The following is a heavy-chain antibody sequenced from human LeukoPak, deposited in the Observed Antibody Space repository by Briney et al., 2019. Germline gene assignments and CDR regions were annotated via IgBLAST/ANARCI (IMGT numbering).Heavy chain of an antibody. CDR3: ASQGEYGDYDY. V-gene: IGHV4-30-4*08. CDR1: GFTFSSYS. Sequence: LRLSCAASGFTFSSYSMNWVRQPPGKGLEWIGYIYYSGSTYYNPSLKSRVTISVDTSKNQFSLKLSSVTAADTAVYYCASQGEYGDYDYWGQGTLVTVSS. D-gene: IGHD4-17*01. CDR2: IYYSGST. J-gene: IGHJ4*02.